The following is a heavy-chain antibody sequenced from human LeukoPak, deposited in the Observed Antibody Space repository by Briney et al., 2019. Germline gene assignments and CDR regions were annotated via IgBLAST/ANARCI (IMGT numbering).Heavy chain of an antibody. V-gene: IGHV3-64*01. J-gene: IGHJ4*02. CDR3: AKDITYSSSWYGVDY. D-gene: IGHD6-13*01. Sequence: GGSLRLSCAASGFRFSSYSMHWVRQAPGRGLEYVSAISENGGDTYYANSVKGRFTISRDDSKNTLYLQMGSLRAEDTALYYCAKDITYSSSWYGVDYWGQGTLVTVSS. CDR1: GFRFSSYS. CDR2: ISENGGDT.